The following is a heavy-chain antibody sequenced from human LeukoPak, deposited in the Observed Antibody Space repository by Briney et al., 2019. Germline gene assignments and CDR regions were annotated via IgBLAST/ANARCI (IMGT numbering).Heavy chain of an antibody. J-gene: IGHJ4*02. Sequence: SETLSLTCTVSGGSISSSSYYWGWIRQPPGKGLEWIGSIHYSGSTYYNPSLKSRVTISVDTSKNQFSLKLSSVTAADTAVYYCASGLNSGSYYFDYWGQGTLVTVSS. V-gene: IGHV4-39*01. CDR3: ASGLNSGSYYFDY. D-gene: IGHD1-26*01. CDR1: GGSISSSSYY. CDR2: IHYSGST.